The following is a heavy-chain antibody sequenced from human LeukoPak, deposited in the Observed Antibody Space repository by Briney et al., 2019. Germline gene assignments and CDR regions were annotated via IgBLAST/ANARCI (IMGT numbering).Heavy chain of an antibody. V-gene: IGHV3-66*01. J-gene: IGHJ4*01. CDR1: GFTFSSYS. Sequence: GGSLRLSCAASGFTFSSYSMNWVRQAPGKGLEWVSVIFSGGTSHYADSVKGRFTVSRDNSKNTLYLQMNSLRAEDTAVYYCAKDLRSYYDSSGYYPGSDYWGQGTLVTVSS. CDR2: IFSGGTS. D-gene: IGHD3-22*01. CDR3: AKDLRSYYDSSGYYPGSDY.